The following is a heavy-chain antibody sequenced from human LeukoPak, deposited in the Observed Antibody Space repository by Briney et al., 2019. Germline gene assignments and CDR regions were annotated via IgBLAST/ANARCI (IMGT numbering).Heavy chain of an antibody. V-gene: IGHV4-39*01. CDR3: ARRPRWLVGRRGYFDY. Sequence: PSETLSLTCTVSGGSISSSSYYWGWIRQPPGKGLEWIGSIYYSGSTYYNPSLKSRVTISVDTSKNQFSLKLSSVTAADTAVYYCARRPRWLVGRRGYFDYWGQGTLVTVSS. CDR2: IYYSGST. CDR1: GGSISSSSYY. J-gene: IGHJ4*02. D-gene: IGHD6-19*01.